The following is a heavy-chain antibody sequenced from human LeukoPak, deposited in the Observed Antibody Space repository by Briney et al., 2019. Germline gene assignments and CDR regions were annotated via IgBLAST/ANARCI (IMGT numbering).Heavy chain of an antibody. CDR1: GGSVSSGSYY. CDR3: ARGAVVNGLDV. J-gene: IGHJ6*02. D-gene: IGHD5-18*01. CDR2: VYNSGTT. V-gene: IGHV4-61*01. Sequence: SETLSLTCTVSGGSVSSGSYYWSWIRQSPGTRLEWIGYVYNSGTTNYNPSFKSRVTMSVDTSKNQFSLKLSSVTAADTAVYYCARGAVVNGLDVWGQGTTVTVSS.